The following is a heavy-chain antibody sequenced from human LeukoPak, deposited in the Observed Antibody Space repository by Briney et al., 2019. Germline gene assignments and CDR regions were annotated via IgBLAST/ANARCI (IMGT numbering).Heavy chain of an antibody. CDR1: GYTFTSYG. Sequence: ASVKVSCKASGYTFTSYGISWVPQAPGQGLEWMGWLSAYNGNTNYAQKLQGRVTMTTDTSTSTAYMELRSLRSDDTAVYYCAREEVYCSSTSCYIFDYWGQGTLVTVSS. CDR2: LSAYNGNT. CDR3: AREEVYCSSTSCYIFDY. D-gene: IGHD2-2*02. J-gene: IGHJ4*02. V-gene: IGHV1-18*01.